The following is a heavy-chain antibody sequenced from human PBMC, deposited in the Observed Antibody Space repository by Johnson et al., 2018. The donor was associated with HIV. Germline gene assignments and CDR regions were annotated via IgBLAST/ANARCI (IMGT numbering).Heavy chain of an antibody. J-gene: IGHJ3*02. Sequence: VQLVESGGGLVQPGGSLRLSCAASRFTVSDYYMSWIRQAPGKGLEWVSYISSSDSTIYYADSVKGRFTISRDNAKNSLYLQMNSLRAEDTAVYYCSGSYSQLDAFDIWGQGTMVTVSS. V-gene: IGHV3-11*04. D-gene: IGHD1-26*01. CDR2: ISSSDSTI. CDR3: SGSYSQLDAFDI. CDR1: RFTVSDYY.